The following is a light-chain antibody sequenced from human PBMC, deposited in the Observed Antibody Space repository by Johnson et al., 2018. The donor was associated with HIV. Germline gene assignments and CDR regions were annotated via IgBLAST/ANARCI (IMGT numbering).Light chain of an antibody. CDR2: DTI. CDR3: GTCDSSLNAYV. CDR1: SSNIGSHY. V-gene: IGLV1-51*01. Sequence: QSVLTQPPSVSAAPGQKVTISCYGSSSNIGSHYVSWYQQVPGTAPRLVIYDTIKRHSGIPDRFSGSKSGTSATLGITGLQTGDEADYYCGTCDSSLNAYVFGAATKVAVL. J-gene: IGLJ1*01.